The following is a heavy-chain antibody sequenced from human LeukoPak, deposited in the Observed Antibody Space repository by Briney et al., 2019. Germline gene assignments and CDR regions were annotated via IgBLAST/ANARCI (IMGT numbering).Heavy chain of an antibody. D-gene: IGHD3-10*01. V-gene: IGHV3-49*03. CDR1: GFTFGDYA. CDR2: IRSKAYGGTT. J-gene: IGHJ5*02. Sequence: PGGSLRLSCTASGFTFGDYAMSWFRQAPGKGLEWVGFIRSKAYGGTTEYAASVKGRFTISRDDSKSIACLQMNSLKTEDTAVYYCTRARLLWFGELSRRFDPWGQGTLVTVSS. CDR3: TRARLLWFGELSRRFDP.